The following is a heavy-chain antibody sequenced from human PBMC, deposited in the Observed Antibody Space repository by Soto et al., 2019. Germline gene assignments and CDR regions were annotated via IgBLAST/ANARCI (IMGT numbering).Heavy chain of an antibody. Sequence: PGESLKISCKGSGYSFTSYWISWVRQMPGKGQEWMGRIDPSDSYTNYSPSFQGHVTISADKSISTAYLQWSSLKASDTAMYYCASQYPAGVAARPLNYYGMDVWGQGTTVTVSS. D-gene: IGHD6-6*01. CDR1: GYSFTSYW. CDR3: ASQYPAGVAARPLNYYGMDV. J-gene: IGHJ6*02. V-gene: IGHV5-10-1*01. CDR2: IDPSDSYT.